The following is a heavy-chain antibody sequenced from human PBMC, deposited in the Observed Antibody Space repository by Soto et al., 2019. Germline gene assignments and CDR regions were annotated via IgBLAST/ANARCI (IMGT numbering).Heavy chain of an antibody. J-gene: IGHJ4*02. D-gene: IGHD3-10*01. CDR1: GGTFSSYT. CDR2: IIPILGIA. Sequence: QVQLVQSGAEVKKPGSSVKVSCKASGGTFSSYTISWVRQAPGQGLEWMGRIIPILGIANYAQKFQGRVTNTADKSTSTAYMELSSLRSEDTAVYYCARAGQLWFGELPAKYYFDYWGQGTLVTVSS. CDR3: ARAGQLWFGELPAKYYFDY. V-gene: IGHV1-69*02.